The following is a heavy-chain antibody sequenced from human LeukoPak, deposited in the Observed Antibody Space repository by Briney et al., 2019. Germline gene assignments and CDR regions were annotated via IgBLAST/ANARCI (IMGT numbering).Heavy chain of an antibody. V-gene: IGHV3-74*01. J-gene: IGHJ4*02. D-gene: IGHD2-15*01. Sequence: GGSLRLSCAASGFTFSGYWMHWVRQAPGKGLVWVSRINNDGSYTSYADSVKGRFTISRDNAKNSLFLQMNSLRAEDTAIYYCTTDTWYSAGHWGQGTLVTVSS. CDR2: INNDGSYT. CDR3: TTDTWYSAGH. CDR1: GFTFSGYW.